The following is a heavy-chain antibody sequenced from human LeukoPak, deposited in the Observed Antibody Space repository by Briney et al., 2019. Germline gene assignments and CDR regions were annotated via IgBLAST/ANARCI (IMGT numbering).Heavy chain of an antibody. CDR2: IIPIFGTA. Sequence: SVKVSCKASGGTFISYAISWVRQAPGQGLEWMGGIIPIFGTANYAQKFQGRVTITTDEYTSTAYMELSSLRSEDTAVYYCARDRSSGSYFAFDYWSQGTLVTVSS. D-gene: IGHD1-26*01. J-gene: IGHJ4*02. CDR3: ARDRSSGSYFAFDY. CDR1: GGTFISYA. V-gene: IGHV1-69*05.